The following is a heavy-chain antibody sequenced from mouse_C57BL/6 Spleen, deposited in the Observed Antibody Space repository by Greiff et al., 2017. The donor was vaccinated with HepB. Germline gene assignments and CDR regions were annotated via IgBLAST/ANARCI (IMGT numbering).Heavy chain of an antibody. Sequence: VQLQQSGAELVKPGASVKISCKASGYAFSSYWMNWVKQRPGKGLEWIGQIYPGDGDTNYNGKFKGKATLTADKSSSTAYMQLSSLTSEDSAVYFCARLGDSAMVTTGFDYWGQGTTLTVSS. CDR3: ARLGDSAMVTTGFDY. CDR1: GYAFSSYW. V-gene: IGHV1-80*01. D-gene: IGHD2-2*01. J-gene: IGHJ2*01. CDR2: IYPGDGDT.